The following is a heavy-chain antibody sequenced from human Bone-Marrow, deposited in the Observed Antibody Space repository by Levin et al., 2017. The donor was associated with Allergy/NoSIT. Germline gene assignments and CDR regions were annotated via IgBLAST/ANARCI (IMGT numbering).Heavy chain of an antibody. V-gene: IGHV1-2*06. Sequence: ASVKVSYKASGYTFTGYYMHWVRQAPGQGLEWMGRINPNSGGTSFAQKFQGRVTMARDTSINTAYMELTSLRSDDTAVYYCAKERGNGDWYYDYWGQGTLVTVSS. CDR1: GYTFTGYY. CDR2: INPNSGGT. J-gene: IGHJ4*02. D-gene: IGHD2-21*02. CDR3: AKERGNGDWYYDY.